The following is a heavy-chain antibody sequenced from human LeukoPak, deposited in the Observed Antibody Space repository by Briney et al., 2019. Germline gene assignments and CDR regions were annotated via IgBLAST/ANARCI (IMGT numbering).Heavy chain of an antibody. CDR3: ARDFSGSGIYFDY. CDR1: GDSISRSSHY. V-gene: IGHV4-39*07. J-gene: IGHJ4*02. CDR2: MYYSGST. D-gene: IGHD3-10*01. Sequence: SETLSLTCTVSGDSISRSSHYWGWIRQPQGKGLEWIGSMYYSGSTYYNPSLKSRVTLSVDTSKNQFSLKLSSVTAADTAVYYCARDFSGSGIYFDYWGQGTLVTVSS.